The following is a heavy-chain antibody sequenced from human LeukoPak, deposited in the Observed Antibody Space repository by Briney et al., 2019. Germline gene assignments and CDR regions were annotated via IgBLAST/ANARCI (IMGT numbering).Heavy chain of an antibody. Sequence: SETLSLTCTVSGGSISSSSYYWGWIRQPPGKGLEWIGSIYYSGSTYYNPSLKSRVTISVDTSKNQFSLKLSSVTAADTAVYYCARDLKYYYDSSGYLPGEDYWGQGTLVTVPS. CDR3: ARDLKYYYDSSGYLPGEDY. V-gene: IGHV4-39*07. CDR1: GGSISSSSYY. D-gene: IGHD3-22*01. CDR2: IYYSGST. J-gene: IGHJ4*02.